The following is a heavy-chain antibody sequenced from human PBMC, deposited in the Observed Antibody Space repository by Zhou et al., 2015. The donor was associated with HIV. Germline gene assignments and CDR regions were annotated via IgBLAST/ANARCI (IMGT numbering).Heavy chain of an antibody. J-gene: IGHJ6*02. Sequence: QVQLVQSGPEVKTPGASVTVSCKASGYTFTSHGLSWVRQAPGQGLEWMGWISVYNGDTRSAPKLQGRLTMTTDITTSTAYMELRSLRSDDTAVYYCARSGGAYGMDVWGQGTTVTVSS. CDR1: GYTFTSHG. V-gene: IGHV1-18*01. CDR3: ARSGGAYGMDV. D-gene: IGHD2-21*01. CDR2: ISVYNGDT.